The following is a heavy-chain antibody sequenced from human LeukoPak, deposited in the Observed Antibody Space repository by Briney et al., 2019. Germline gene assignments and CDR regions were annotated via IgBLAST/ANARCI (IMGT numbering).Heavy chain of an antibody. D-gene: IGHD5-18*01. Sequence: GGSLRLSCAASGFTVSSNYMSWVRQAPGKGLEWVSVIYSGGSTYYADSVKGRFTISRDNAKNSLYLQMNSLRAEDTALYYCAKDRHSGYSYGRFDSWGQGTLVTVSS. V-gene: IGHV3-53*05. CDR3: AKDRHSGYSYGRFDS. J-gene: IGHJ4*02. CDR1: GFTVSSNY. CDR2: IYSGGST.